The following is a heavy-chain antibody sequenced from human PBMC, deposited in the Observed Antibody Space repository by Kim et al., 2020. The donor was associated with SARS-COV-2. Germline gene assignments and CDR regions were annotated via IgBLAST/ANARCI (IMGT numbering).Heavy chain of an antibody. CDR3: AKVYNWNYFDY. V-gene: IGHV3-23*01. CDR1: GFTFSSYA. J-gene: IGHJ4*02. D-gene: IGHD1-20*01. CDR2: TSGSGGST. Sequence: GGSLRLSCAASGFTFSSYAMSWVRQAPGKGLEWVSATSGSGGSTYYADSAKGRFTISRDNSKNTLYLQMNSLRAEDTAVYYCAKVYNWNYFDYWGQGTLVTVSS.